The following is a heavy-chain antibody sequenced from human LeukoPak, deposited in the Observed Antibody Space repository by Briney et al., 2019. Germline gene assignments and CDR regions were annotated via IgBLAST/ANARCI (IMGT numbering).Heavy chain of an antibody. CDR2: IYSGGSA. Sequence: GGSLRLSCAASGFNVSSNYMSWVRQAPGKGLEWVSVIYSGGSAYYADSVKGRFTISRDILKNTLFLQMNSLRAEDTAVYYCARDRGYYDRSGYFYDSNWGQGTLVTVSS. J-gene: IGHJ4*02. V-gene: IGHV3-66*01. CDR1: GFNVSSNY. D-gene: IGHD3-22*01. CDR3: ARDRGYYDRSGYFYDSN.